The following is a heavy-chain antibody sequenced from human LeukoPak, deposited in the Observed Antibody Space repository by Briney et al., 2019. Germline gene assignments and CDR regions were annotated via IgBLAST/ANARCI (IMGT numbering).Heavy chain of an antibody. CDR1: GYTFTGYY. CDR3: ARGRGSYRGYYMDV. D-gene: IGHD1-26*01. Sequence: ASVKVSCKASGYTFTGYYMHWVRQAPGQGLEWMGWINPNSGGTNYAQKFQGRVTMTRDMSTSTVYMELSSLRSEDTAVYYCARGRGSYRGYYMDVWGKGTTVTVSS. V-gene: IGHV1-2*02. CDR2: INPNSGGT. J-gene: IGHJ6*03.